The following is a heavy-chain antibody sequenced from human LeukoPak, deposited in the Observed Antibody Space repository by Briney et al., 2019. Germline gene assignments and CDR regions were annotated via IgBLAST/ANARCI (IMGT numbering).Heavy chain of an antibody. CDR1: GASVSSGSYY. D-gene: IGHD6-13*01. Sequence: PSETLSLTCTVSGASVSSGSYYWSWIRQPPGKGLEWIGYIYYSGSTNYNPSLKSRVTISVDTSKNQFSLKLSSVTAADTAVYYCARYSSSPDHYGMDVWGQGTTVTVSS. V-gene: IGHV4-61*01. CDR3: ARYSSSPDHYGMDV. J-gene: IGHJ6*02. CDR2: IYYSGST.